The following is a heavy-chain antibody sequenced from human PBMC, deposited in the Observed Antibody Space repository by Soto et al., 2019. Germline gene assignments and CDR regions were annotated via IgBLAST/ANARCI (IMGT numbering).Heavy chain of an antibody. D-gene: IGHD6-6*01. Sequence: SETLSLTCTVSGGSISSSSYYWGWIRQPPGKGLEWIGSIYYSGSTYYNPSLKSRVTISVDTSKNQFSLKLSYVTAADTAVYYCARDDIAARPYYYYYGMDVWGQGTTVTVSS. J-gene: IGHJ6*02. CDR2: IYYSGST. CDR3: ARDDIAARPYYYYYGMDV. V-gene: IGHV4-39*07. CDR1: GGSISSSSYY.